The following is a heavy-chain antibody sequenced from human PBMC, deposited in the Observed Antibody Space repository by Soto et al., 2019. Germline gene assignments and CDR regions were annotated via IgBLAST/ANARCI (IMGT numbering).Heavy chain of an antibody. V-gene: IGHV3-23*01. CDR3: AKAYTSGWLSGFDI. CDR1: GFTFSNYA. D-gene: IGHD6-19*01. Sequence: GGSLRLSCAASGFTFSNYAMSWVRQAPGKGVEWVSVIRDDGGNTNYADFVKGRFTISRDNSANTLYLQMNSLSAEDTAIYHCAKAYTSGWLSGFDIWGQGTMVTVSS. J-gene: IGHJ3*02. CDR2: IRDDGGNT.